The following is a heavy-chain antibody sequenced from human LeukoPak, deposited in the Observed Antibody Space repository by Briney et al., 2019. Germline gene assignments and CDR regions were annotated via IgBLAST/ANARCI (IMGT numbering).Heavy chain of an antibody. CDR1: GFTFGDYA. J-gene: IGHJ4*02. CDR2: IRSKAYGGTT. V-gene: IGHV3-49*04. D-gene: IGHD6-19*01. CDR3: TSILRGYSSGWYTLEDY. Sequence: QPGRSLRLSCTASGFTFGDYAMSWVRQAPGKGLEWVGFIRSKAYGGTTEYAASVKGRFTISRDDSKSIAYLQMNSLKTEDTAVYYCTSILRGYSSGWYTLEDYWGQGTLVTVSS.